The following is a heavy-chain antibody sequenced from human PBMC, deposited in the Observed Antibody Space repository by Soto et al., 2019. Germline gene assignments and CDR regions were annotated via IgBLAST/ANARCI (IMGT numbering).Heavy chain of an antibody. D-gene: IGHD2-8*01. V-gene: IGHV3-30*09. CDR2: ISENGVNK. CDR3: ARPLTKTVSALGY. Sequence: GGSLRLSCSASGFTFTSFAIHWVRQAPGKGLEWVAVISENGVNKYSAESVRGRFVISRDNSKNTVELEMNSLRPEDTAIYFCARPLTKTVSALGYWGQGTLVTVSS. CDR1: GFTFTSFA. J-gene: IGHJ4*02.